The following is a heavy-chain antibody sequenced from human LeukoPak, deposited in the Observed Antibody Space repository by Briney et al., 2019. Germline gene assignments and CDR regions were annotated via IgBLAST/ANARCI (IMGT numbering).Heavy chain of an antibody. CDR3: AGGWSVTTGY. V-gene: IGHV4-30-2*01. Sequence: SETLSLTCTVSGGSISSGGYYWSWIRQPPGKGLEWIGYIYHSGSTYYNPSLKSRVTISVDRSKNQFSLKLSSVTAADTAVYYCAGGWSVTTGYWGQGTLVTVSS. D-gene: IGHD4-17*01. CDR1: GGSISSGGYY. CDR2: IYHSGST. J-gene: IGHJ4*02.